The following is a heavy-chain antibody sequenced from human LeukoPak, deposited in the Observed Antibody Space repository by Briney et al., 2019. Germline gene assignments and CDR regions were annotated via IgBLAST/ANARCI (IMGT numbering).Heavy chain of an antibody. Sequence: GASVKVSCKASGYTFTSYGISWVRQAPGQGLEWMGWISAYNGNTNYAQKLQGRVTMTTDTSTSTAYMELRSLRSDDTAVYYCARDSVAGTTYYYYGMDVWGQGTTVTVSS. J-gene: IGHJ6*02. CDR3: ARDSVAGTTYYYYGMDV. CDR1: GYTFTSYG. CDR2: ISAYNGNT. V-gene: IGHV1-18*01. D-gene: IGHD6-19*01.